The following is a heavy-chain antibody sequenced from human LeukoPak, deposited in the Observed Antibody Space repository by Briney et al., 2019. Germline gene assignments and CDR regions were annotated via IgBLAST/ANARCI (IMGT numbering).Heavy chain of an antibody. D-gene: IGHD3-3*01. J-gene: IGHJ4*02. CDR2: IYTSGST. CDR3: ARGRFLEWSTSYYFDY. V-gene: IGHV4-61*02. Sequence: SETLSLTCTVSGGSISSGSYYWSWIRQPAGKGLEWIGRIYTSGSTNYNPSLKSRVTISVDTSKSQFSLKLSSVTAADTAVYYCARGRFLEWSTSYYFDYWGQGTLVTVSS. CDR1: GGSISSGSYY.